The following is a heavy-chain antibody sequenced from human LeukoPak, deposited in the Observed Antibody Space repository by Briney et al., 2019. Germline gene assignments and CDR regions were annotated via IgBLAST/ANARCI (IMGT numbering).Heavy chain of an antibody. CDR2: IRYDGSNK. Sequence: GGSLGLSCAASGFTFSNYGMLWVRQAPGKGLEWVAFIRYDGSNKFYADSVKGRVTISRDNSKNTLYLHINSLRVEDTAVYYCVKDNPLDYWGQGTLVIVSS. CDR3: VKDNPLDY. D-gene: IGHD1-14*01. CDR1: GFTFSNYG. V-gene: IGHV3-30*02. J-gene: IGHJ4*02.